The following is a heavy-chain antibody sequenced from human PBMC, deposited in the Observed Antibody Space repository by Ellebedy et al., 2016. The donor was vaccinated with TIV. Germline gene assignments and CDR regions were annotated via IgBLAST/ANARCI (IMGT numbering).Heavy chain of an antibody. Sequence: GGSLRLSCAASGFTFSSYAMSWVRQTPGKGLEWVANINQDGSDKYYVDSVKGRFTISRDNPKNSLYLQINSLRAEDTAVYYCARGHYGMDIWGQGTTVTVSS. CDR2: INQDGSDK. J-gene: IGHJ6*02. CDR1: GFTFSSYA. V-gene: IGHV3-7*03. CDR3: ARGHYGMDI.